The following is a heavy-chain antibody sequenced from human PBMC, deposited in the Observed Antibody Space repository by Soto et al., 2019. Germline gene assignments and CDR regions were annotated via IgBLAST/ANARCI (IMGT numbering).Heavy chain of an antibody. Sequence: SETLSLTCAVSGGSISSGGYSLSWIRQPPGKGLEWIGYIYHSGSTYYNPSIKSRVTISVDRSKNQFSLKLSSVTAADTAVYYCARGSSSGFRPEYWGQGTLVTVSS. CDR3: ARGSSSGFRPEY. V-gene: IGHV4-30-2*01. CDR1: GGSISSGGYS. D-gene: IGHD3-22*01. CDR2: IYHSGST. J-gene: IGHJ4*02.